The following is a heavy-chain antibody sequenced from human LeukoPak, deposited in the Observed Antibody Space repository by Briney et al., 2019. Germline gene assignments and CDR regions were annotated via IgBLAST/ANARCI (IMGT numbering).Heavy chain of an antibody. D-gene: IGHD3-22*01. V-gene: IGHV3-30*02. CDR3: AREEGIDGSGYYYVLGY. CDR1: GFTFSSYG. J-gene: IGHJ4*02. CDR2: IRYDGSNK. Sequence: PGGSLRLSFAASGFTFSSYGMHWVRQAPGKGLEWVAFIRYDGSNKYYADSVKGRFTISRDNSKNTLYLQMNSLRTEDTAVYYCAREEGIDGSGYYYVLGYWGQGTLVTVSS.